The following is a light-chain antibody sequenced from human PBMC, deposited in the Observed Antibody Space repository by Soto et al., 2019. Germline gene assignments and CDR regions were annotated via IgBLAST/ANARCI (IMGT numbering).Light chain of an antibody. V-gene: IGKV3-20*01. Sequence: DIVLTQSPGTLSLSPGERATLSCRASQSVSSSYLAWYQQKPDEAPRLLIYCASSRATGIPHRFSGSGCGDDFPLTIIMLEDEVFAEYYCQQYGSSPGTFGQGTKLEIK. J-gene: IGKJ2*01. CDR3: QQYGSSPGT. CDR2: CAS. CDR1: QSVSSSY.